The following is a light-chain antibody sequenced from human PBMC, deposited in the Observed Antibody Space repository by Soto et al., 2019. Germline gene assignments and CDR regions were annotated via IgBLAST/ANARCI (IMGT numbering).Light chain of an antibody. CDR2: EGT. Sequence: QSVLAQPASVSASPGQSITIPCTGTSSDVGSYNLVSWFQQHPGKVPKLLIYEGTKRPSGLSDRFSGSKSGTTASLTISGLQADDEANYYCYSYAGENLYVFGTGTKVNV. J-gene: IGLJ1*01. CDR3: YSYAGENLYV. CDR1: SSDVGSYNL. V-gene: IGLV2-23*01.